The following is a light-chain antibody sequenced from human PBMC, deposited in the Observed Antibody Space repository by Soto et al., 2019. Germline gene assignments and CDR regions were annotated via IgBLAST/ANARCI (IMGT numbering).Light chain of an antibody. V-gene: IGKV3-20*01. J-gene: IGKJ1*01. CDR1: QSVSSIY. CDR3: QQYGSSPRT. CDR2: GAS. Sequence: ESVLTQSPGTLSLSPGERATLSCRASQSVSSIYLAWYQQKPGQAPSLLIYGASSRATGIPDRFSGSGSGTDFTLTISRLEPEDFAVYYCQQYGSSPRTFGQGTKVEIK.